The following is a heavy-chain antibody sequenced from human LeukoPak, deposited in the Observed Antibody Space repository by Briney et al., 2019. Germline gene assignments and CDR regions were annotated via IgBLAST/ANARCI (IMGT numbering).Heavy chain of an antibody. CDR1: GFTFSSYA. J-gene: IGHJ4*02. V-gene: IGHV3-30-3*01. Sequence: PGRSLRLSCAASGFTFSSYAMHWVRQAPGKGLEWVAVISYDGSNKYYADSVKGRFTISRDNSKNTLYLQMNSLRAEDTAVYYCARDKHWDIVVVPAAMAIGIDYWGQGTLVTVSS. D-gene: IGHD2-2*01. CDR3: ARDKHWDIVVVPAAMAIGIDY. CDR2: ISYDGSNK.